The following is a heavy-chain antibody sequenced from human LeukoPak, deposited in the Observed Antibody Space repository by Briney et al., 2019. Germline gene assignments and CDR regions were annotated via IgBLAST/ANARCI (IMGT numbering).Heavy chain of an antibody. CDR3: VRGSRKLGGMDV. CDR1: GFIFSNHS. Sequence: GGSLRLSCVVSGFIFSNHSMNWVRQAPGRGLEWVSSISSRGSYRFYADSVKGRFTISRDNASKSLSLQMTSLRGEDTAVYYCVRGSRKLGGMDVWGQGTTVTVSS. D-gene: IGHD1-7*01. J-gene: IGHJ6*02. CDR2: ISSRGSYR. V-gene: IGHV3-21*01.